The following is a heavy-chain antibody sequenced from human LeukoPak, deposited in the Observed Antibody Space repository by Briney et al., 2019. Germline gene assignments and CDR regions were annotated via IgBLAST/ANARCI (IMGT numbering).Heavy chain of an antibody. J-gene: IGHJ4*02. CDR1: GYTFTGYY. D-gene: IGHD4-17*01. CDR3: ARHNYGDYPRLFDY. Sequence: GASVKVSCKASGYTFTGYYMHWVRQAPGQGLEWMGWINPNSGGTNYAQKFQGRVTMTRDTSISTAYMELRSDDTAVYYCARHNYGDYPRLFDYWGQGTLVTVSS. CDR2: INPNSGGT. V-gene: IGHV1-2*02.